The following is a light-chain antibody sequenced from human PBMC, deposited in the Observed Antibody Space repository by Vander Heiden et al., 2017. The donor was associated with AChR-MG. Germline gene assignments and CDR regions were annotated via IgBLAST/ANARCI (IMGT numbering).Light chain of an antibody. V-gene: IGKV1-39*01. Sequence: DIQMTQSPSSLSASVGDRVTITCRASQSISNFLNWYQQKPGKAPKLLIYAASSLQSGVPSRFSGSGSGTDFTLTISILQPEDFATYYCQQSDSTPRTFGQATKVEIK. CDR3: QQSDSTPRT. CDR2: AAS. J-gene: IGKJ1*01. CDR1: QSISNF.